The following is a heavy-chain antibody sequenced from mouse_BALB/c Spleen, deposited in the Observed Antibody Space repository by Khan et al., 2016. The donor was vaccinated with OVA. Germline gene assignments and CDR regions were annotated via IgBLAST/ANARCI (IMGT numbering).Heavy chain of an antibody. V-gene: IGHV1-53*01. Sequence: QVQLKQSGAELVKPGASVRLSCKASGYTFTSYYLYWVKQRPGQGLEWIGDINPSNGGTNFNEKFKSKATLTVDKSSSTAYIHLNSLTSEDSAVYYCARSGYGSFAYWGQGTLVTVSA. J-gene: IGHJ3*01. D-gene: IGHD2-2*01. CDR1: GYTFTSYY. CDR3: ARSGYGSFAY. CDR2: INPSNGGT.